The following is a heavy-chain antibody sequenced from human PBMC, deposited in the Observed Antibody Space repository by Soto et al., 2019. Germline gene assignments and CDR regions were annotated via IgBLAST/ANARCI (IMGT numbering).Heavy chain of an antibody. J-gene: IGHJ3*02. V-gene: IGHV1-2*04. CDR3: ARDLLRTTGYSSGWYGDQGRAFDI. CDR1: GYTFTGYY. CDR2: INPNSGGT. Sequence: GASVKVSCKASGYTFTGYYMHWVRQAPGQGLEWMGWINPNSGGTNYAQKFQGWVTMTRDTSISTAYMELSRLRSDDTAVYYCARDLLRTTGYSSGWYGDQGRAFDIWGQGTMVTVSS. D-gene: IGHD6-19*01.